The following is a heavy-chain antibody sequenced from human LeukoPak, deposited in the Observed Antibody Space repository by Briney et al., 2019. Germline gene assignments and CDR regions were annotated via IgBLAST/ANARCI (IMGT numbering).Heavy chain of an antibody. J-gene: IGHJ4*02. Sequence: GGSLRLSCAASGFTFSSYAMHWVRQAPGKGLEWVALISYGGSHKYYPDSVRGRFTISRDNSKNTLYLQMNSLRAEDTAVYYCARAYYYDSNGYYQFDYWGQGTLVTVSS. CDR3: ARAYYYDSNGYYQFDY. V-gene: IGHV3-30-3*01. D-gene: IGHD3-22*01. CDR2: ISYGGSHK. CDR1: GFTFSSYA.